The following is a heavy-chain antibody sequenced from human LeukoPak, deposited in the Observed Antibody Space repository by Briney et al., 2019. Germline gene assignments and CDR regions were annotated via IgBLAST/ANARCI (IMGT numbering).Heavy chain of an antibody. V-gene: IGHV5-51*01. CDR1: GXSFTIYW. D-gene: IGHD2-21*02. J-gene: IGHJ3*02. CDR2: IFPADSDT. Sequence: GESLKISFKASGXSFTIYWIGWVRQVPGKGLEWMGIIFPADSDTRYSPSFQGQVTVSADKSITTAYLQWSSLKASDTAMYYCARWVTADRGKKDAFDIWGQGTMVTVSS. CDR3: ARWVTADRGKKDAFDI.